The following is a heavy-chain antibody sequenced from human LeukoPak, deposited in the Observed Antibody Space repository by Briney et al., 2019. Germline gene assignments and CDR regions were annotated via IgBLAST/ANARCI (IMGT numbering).Heavy chain of an antibody. J-gene: IGHJ6*02. D-gene: IGHD1-14*01. CDR3: AKVSGGGLYYDGMDV. V-gene: IGHV3-23*01. CDR1: VYTFNNYS. CDR2: ISGSGGTT. Sequence: PGGSLRLSCAASVYTFNNYSMNWVREAPWKGLEWVSVISGSGGTTYYADSVKGRFTISRDSSKNTLYLQMNSLRAEDTAVYYRAKVSGGGLYYDGMDVWGQGTTVTVSS.